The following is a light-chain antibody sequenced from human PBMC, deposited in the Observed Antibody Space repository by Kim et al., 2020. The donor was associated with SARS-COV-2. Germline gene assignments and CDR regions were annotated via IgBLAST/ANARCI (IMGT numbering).Light chain of an antibody. Sequence: APGKTARMTCGGNNIGSKSVHWYQQKPGQAPVLVIYYDSDRHSGIPERFSGSNSGNTATLTISRVEAGDEADYYCQVWDSSSDHRVFGGGTQLTVL. CDR1: NIGSKS. J-gene: IGLJ3*02. CDR2: YDS. CDR3: QVWDSSSDHRV. V-gene: IGLV3-21*04.